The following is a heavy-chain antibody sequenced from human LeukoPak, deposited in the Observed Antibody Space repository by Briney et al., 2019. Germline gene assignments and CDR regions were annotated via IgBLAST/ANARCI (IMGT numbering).Heavy chain of an antibody. V-gene: IGHV4-4*07. CDR3: AKITISYGMDV. CDR2: IYTSGST. CDR1: GGSISSYY. D-gene: IGHD3-3*01. Sequence: SETLSLTCTVAGGSISSYYWSWIRQPAGKGLEWIGRIYTSGSTNYNPSLKSRVTMSVDTSKNQFSLKLSSVTAADTAVYYCAKITISYGMDVWGQGTTVTVSS. J-gene: IGHJ6*02.